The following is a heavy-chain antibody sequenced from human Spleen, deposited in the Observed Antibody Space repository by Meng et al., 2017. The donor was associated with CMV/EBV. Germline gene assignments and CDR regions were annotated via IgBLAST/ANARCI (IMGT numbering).Heavy chain of an antibody. V-gene: IGHV2-70D*14. CDR2: LDWDDDK. CDR1: GFSLSTSGMR. J-gene: IGHJ5*02. Sequence: SGPTLVKPTQTLTLTCTFSGFSLSTSGMRVSWIRQPPGKALEWLARLDWDDDKFYSTSLKTRLTISKDTSKNQVVLTMTNMDPVDTGTYFCARIVPRTPNWFDPWGQGTLVTVSS. CDR3: ARIVPRTPNWFDP.